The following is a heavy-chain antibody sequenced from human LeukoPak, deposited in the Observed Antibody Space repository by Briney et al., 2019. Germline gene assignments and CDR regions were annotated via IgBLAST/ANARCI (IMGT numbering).Heavy chain of an antibody. CDR2: ISGSGSTV. CDR1: GFTFTDYY. D-gene: IGHD6-13*01. V-gene: IGHV3-11*01. CDR3: AKDQIAAAGTTYFDY. J-gene: IGHJ4*02. Sequence: PGGSLRLSCAASGFTFTDYYMTWIRQAPGKGLEWISSISGSGSTVYYADSVKGRFTISRDNAKSSLSLQMNSLRAEDTAIYYCAKDQIAAAGTTYFDYWGQGTLVTVSS.